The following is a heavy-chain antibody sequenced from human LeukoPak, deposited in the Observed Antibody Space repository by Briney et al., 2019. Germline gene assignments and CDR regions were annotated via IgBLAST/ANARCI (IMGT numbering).Heavy chain of an antibody. Sequence: SETLSHTCTVSGGSVSSDSYYWGWIRQPPGKGLEWIGTIYYSGSTYYNPSLKSRVTISVDTSKNQFSLKLSSVTAADTAVYYCARDGYNPIDYWGQGTLVTVSS. J-gene: IGHJ4*02. CDR2: IYYSGST. D-gene: IGHD5-24*01. CDR3: ARDGYNPIDY. V-gene: IGHV4-39*02. CDR1: GGSVSSDSYY.